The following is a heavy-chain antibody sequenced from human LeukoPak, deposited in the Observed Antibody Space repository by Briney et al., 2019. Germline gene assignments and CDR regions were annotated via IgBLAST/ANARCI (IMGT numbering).Heavy chain of an antibody. J-gene: IGHJ5*02. Sequence: ASVRVSCKASGGTFSSYAISWVRQAPGQGLEWMGRIIPILGIANYAQKFKGRVTITADKSTSTAYMELSSLRSEDTAVYYCASTIAAAGGNWFDPWGQGTLVTVSS. V-gene: IGHV1-69*04. D-gene: IGHD6-13*01. CDR1: GGTFSSYA. CDR2: IIPILGIA. CDR3: ASTIAAAGGNWFDP.